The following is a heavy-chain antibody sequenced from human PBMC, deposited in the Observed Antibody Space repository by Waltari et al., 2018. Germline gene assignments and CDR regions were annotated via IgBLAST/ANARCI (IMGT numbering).Heavy chain of an antibody. V-gene: IGHV3-21*01. CDR1: GSPFITHA. CDR3: ARDNDYSNYSGWFDP. D-gene: IGHD4-4*01. CDR2: ISSSSSYI. Sequence: EVQLVESGGGLVSLGGSWRLSCPASGSPFITHAINGFVQHPGKGLEWVSSISSSSSYIYYADSVKGRFTISRDNAKNSLYLQMNSLRAEDTAVYYCARDNDYSNYSGWFDPWGQGTLVTVSS. J-gene: IGHJ5*02.